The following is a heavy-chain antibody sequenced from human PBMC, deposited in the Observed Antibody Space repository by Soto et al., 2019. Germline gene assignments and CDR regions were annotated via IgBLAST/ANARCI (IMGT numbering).Heavy chain of an antibody. J-gene: IGHJ4*02. CDR2: FDPEDGET. CDR3: ATDFRGYCTNGVCYRAWDY. Sequence: QVQLVQSGAEVKKPGASVKVSCKVSGYTLTELSMHWVRQAPGKGLEWMGGFDPEDGETIYAQKFQGRVTMTEDTYTDTAYMELSSLGSEDTAVYYCATDFRGYCTNGVCYRAWDYWGQGSLVTVSS. CDR1: GYTLTELS. V-gene: IGHV1-24*01. D-gene: IGHD2-8*01.